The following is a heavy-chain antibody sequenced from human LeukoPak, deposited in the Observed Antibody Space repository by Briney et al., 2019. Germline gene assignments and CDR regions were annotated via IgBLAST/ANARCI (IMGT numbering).Heavy chain of an antibody. CDR2: IYPGDSNT. D-gene: IGHD2-15*01. Sequence: GGSLQISCQGSGYPFTSYWIGWVRQVPGKGLEWMGIIYPGDSNTRYSPSFQGQVTISADKSISTAYLQWSSLKASDTAMFYCARRSEGGKLKYWGQGTLVTVSS. V-gene: IGHV5-51*01. CDR1: GYPFTSYW. J-gene: IGHJ4*02. CDR3: ARRSEGGKLKY.